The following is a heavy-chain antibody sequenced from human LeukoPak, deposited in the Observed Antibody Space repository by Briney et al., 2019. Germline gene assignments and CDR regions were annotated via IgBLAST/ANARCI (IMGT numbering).Heavy chain of an antibody. CDR1: GGSISSGGYY. CDR3: ARHVVDSSGYRDLNTFDI. D-gene: IGHD3-22*01. Sequence: NPSQTLSLTCTVSGGSISSGGYYWSWIRQHPGKGLEWIGYIYYSGSTYYNPSLKSRVTISVDTSKNQFSLKLSSVTAADTAVYYCARHVVDSSGYRDLNTFDIWGQGTMVTVSS. V-gene: IGHV4-31*03. CDR2: IYYSGST. J-gene: IGHJ3*02.